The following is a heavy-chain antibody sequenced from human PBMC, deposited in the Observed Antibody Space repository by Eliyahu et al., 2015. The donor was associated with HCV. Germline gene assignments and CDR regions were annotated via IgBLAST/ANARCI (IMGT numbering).Heavy chain of an antibody. CDR2: INHSGST. CDR3: ARGPRGYSSSWARGNPYYYYGMDV. CDR1: GXSFSGYX. V-gene: IGHV4-34*01. Sequence: QVQLQQWGAGLLKPSETLSXTXAVYGXSFSGYXWXXXRQPPGKGLEWIGEINHSGSTNYNPSLKSRVTISVDTSKNQFSLKLSSVTAADTAVYYCARGPRGYSSSWARGNPYYYYGMDVWGQGTTVTVSS. J-gene: IGHJ6*02. D-gene: IGHD6-13*01.